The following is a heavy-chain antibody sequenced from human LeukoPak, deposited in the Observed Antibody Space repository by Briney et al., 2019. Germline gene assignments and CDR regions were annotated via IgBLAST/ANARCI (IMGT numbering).Heavy chain of an antibody. D-gene: IGHD1-7*01. J-gene: IGHJ4*02. V-gene: IGHV3-33*08. CDR1: GFTFSSYS. CDR3: ARDSVEAGTTLVGHYFDY. Sequence: GGSLRLSCAASGFTFSSYSMNWVRQAPGKGLEWVAVIWYDGSNKYYADSVKGRFTIYRDNSKNTLYLQMNSLRAEDTAVYYCARDSVEAGTTLVGHYFDYWGQGTLVTVSS. CDR2: IWYDGSNK.